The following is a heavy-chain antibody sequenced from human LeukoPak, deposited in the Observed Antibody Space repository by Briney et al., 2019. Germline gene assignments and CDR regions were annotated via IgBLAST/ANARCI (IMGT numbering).Heavy chain of an antibody. CDR1: GFTLRNHW. D-gene: IGHD2-15*01. Sequence: AGGSLRLSCAASGFTLRNHWMSWVRQAPGKGLEWVANIMEDGSEKNYVDSVRGRFTISRDNAKNSMYLQMNSLRAEDTAVYYCARDSCSGGSCYPPYYYYYGMDVWGQGTTVTVSS. J-gene: IGHJ6*02. V-gene: IGHV3-7*01. CDR3: ARDSCSGGSCYPPYYYYYGMDV. CDR2: IMEDGSEK.